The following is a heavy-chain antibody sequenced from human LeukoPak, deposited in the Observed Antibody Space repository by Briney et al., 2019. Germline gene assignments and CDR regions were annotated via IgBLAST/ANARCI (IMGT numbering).Heavy chain of an antibody. D-gene: IGHD4-23*01. Sequence: GGSLRLSCAASGFTFSSYGMHWVRQAPGKGLEWVAVISYDGSNKYYADSVKGRFTISRDNSKNTLYLQMNSLRAEDTAVYYCAGRRGLTHFDYWGQGTLVTVSS. CDR1: GFTFSSYG. CDR2: ISYDGSNK. J-gene: IGHJ4*02. CDR3: AGRRGLTHFDY. V-gene: IGHV3-30*03.